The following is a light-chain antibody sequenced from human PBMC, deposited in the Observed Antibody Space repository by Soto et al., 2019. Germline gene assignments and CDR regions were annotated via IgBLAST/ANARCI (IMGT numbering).Light chain of an antibody. V-gene: IGKV4-1*01. CDR1: QSVLLTSNNKNY. J-gene: IGKJ1*01. CDR3: QQYYTEWT. CDR2: WAS. Sequence: DIVMTQSPDSLAVSLGERATINCKSSQSVLLTSNNKNYLTWYQQKPGQPPKLLISWASTRESGVPDRFSGSGSGTDFTLTISSLQAEDVAVYYCQQYYTEWTFGQGTKVEIK.